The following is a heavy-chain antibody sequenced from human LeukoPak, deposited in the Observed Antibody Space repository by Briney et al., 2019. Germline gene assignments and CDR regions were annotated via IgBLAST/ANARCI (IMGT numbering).Heavy chain of an antibody. CDR1: GFTFSSYA. V-gene: IGHV3-23*01. D-gene: IGHD2-2*01. J-gene: IGHJ1*01. CDR3: AKGDVVPAATGSSWSNLGYFQH. Sequence: GGSLRLSCAASGFTFSSYAMSWVRQAPGKGLEWVSAISGSGGSTYYADSVKGRFTISRGNSKNTLYLQMNSLRAEDTAVYYCAKGDVVPAATGSSWSNLGYFQHWGQGTLVTVSS. CDR2: ISGSGGST.